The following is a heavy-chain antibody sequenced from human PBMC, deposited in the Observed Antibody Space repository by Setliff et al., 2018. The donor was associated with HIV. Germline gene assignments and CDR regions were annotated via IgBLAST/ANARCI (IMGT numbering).Heavy chain of an antibody. D-gene: IGHD3-22*01. CDR1: GYTFGSYD. CDR3: ARARRDSYDRGRRNHYYIDV. Sequence: GASVKVSCKASGYTFGSYDINWVRQATGQGLEWMGWMNPNSGNTGCAQKFQGRVTMTRDTSISTAYMELNNLKFEDTAVYYCARARRDSYDRGRRNHYYIDVWG. J-gene: IGHJ6*03. CDR2: MNPNSGNT. V-gene: IGHV1-8*02.